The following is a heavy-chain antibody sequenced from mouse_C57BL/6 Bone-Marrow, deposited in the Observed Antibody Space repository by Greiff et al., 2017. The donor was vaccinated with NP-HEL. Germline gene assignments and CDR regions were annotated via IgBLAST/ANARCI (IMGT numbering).Heavy chain of an antibody. CDR2: INPSTGGT. CDR3: ASNYGSSYLYAMDY. CDR1: GYSFTGYY. V-gene: IGHV1-42*01. J-gene: IGHJ4*01. D-gene: IGHD1-1*01. Sequence: EVHLVESGPELVKPGASVKISCKASGYSFTGYYMNWVKQSPEKSLEWIGEINPSTGGTTYNQKFKAKATLTVDKSSSTAYMQLKSLTSEDSAVYYCASNYGSSYLYAMDYWGQGTSVTVSA.